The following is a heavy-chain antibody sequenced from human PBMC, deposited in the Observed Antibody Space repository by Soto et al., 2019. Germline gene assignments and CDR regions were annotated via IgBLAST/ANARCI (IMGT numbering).Heavy chain of an antibody. CDR3: ARHTPAISISDH. V-gene: IGHV4-39*01. CDR2: IYYSGST. D-gene: IGHD2-15*01. CDR1: GGSISSSSYY. Sequence: QLQLQESGPGLVKPSETLSLTCTVSGGSISSSSYYWGWIRQPPGKGLEWIGSIYYSGSTYYNPSLTRRVTISVDPPKTQFSLKLSSVTAADTAVYYWARHTPAISISDHWGQGTLVPVSS. J-gene: IGHJ4*02.